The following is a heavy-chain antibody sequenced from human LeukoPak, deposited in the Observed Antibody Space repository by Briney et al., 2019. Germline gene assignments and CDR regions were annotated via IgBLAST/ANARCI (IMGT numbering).Heavy chain of an antibody. D-gene: IGHD3-9*01. CDR1: GYNFTNYY. Sequence: ASVKVSCKTSGYNFTNYYMHWVRQAPGHGLEWMGIMNPSGDTTTYAERFQGRVTMTRDTSTSTVYMELSSLRSEDTAVYYCARGGALRYFEWFSAYWGQGTLVTVSS. J-gene: IGHJ4*02. CDR2: MNPSGDTT. V-gene: IGHV1-46*01. CDR3: ARGGALRYFEWFSAY.